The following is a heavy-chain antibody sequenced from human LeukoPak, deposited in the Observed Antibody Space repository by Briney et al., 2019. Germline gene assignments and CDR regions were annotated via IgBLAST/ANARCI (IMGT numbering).Heavy chain of an antibody. CDR1: GSSISSGDYY. J-gene: IGHJ4*02. CDR3: ASSYYYDSSGFDY. CDR2: IYYSGST. D-gene: IGHD3-22*01. Sequence: SETLSLTCTVSGSSISSGDYYWSWIRQPPGKGLEWIGYIYYSGSTYYNPSLKSRVTISVDTSKNQFSLQLSSVTAADTAVYYCASSYYYDSSGFDYWGQGTLVTVSS. V-gene: IGHV4-30-4*08.